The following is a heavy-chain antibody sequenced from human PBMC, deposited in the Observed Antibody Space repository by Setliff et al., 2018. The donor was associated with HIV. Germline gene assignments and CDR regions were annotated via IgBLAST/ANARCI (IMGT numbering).Heavy chain of an antibody. J-gene: IGHJ5*02. CDR2: ILFDGTYK. Sequence: GSLRLSCAASGFTFSYYGVHWVRQAPGKGLDWVASILFDGTYKYYAASVKGRFTISRDNAKNSLYLQMNSLRAEDTAVYYCAKCGGTCWHNFFGPWGQGTLVTVSS. V-gene: IGHV3-30*02. CDR3: AKCGGTCWHNFFGP. D-gene: IGHD2-15*01. CDR1: GFTFSYYG.